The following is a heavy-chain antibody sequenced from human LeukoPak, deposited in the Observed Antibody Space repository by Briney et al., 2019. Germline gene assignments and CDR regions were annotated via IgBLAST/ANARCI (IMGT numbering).Heavy chain of an antibody. Sequence: GGSLRLSCAASGFTFSSYSMNWVRQAPGKGLEWVSYISSSSSYIYYADSVKGRFTISRDNAKNSLYLQMNSLRAEDTAVYYCARQGENWNAGDFDYWGQGTLVTVSS. D-gene: IGHD1-1*01. J-gene: IGHJ4*02. CDR1: GFTFSSYS. CDR3: ARQGENWNAGDFDY. V-gene: IGHV3-21*05. CDR2: ISSSSSYI.